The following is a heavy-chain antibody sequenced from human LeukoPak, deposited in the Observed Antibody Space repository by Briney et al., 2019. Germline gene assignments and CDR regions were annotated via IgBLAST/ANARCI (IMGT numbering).Heavy chain of an antibody. Sequence: GGSLRLSCIASGFTFDDYAMHWVRQAAGKGLEWVSGISWNSGSMGYADSVKGRFTISRDNAKNSLYLQMNSLRAEDMALYYCAKAVRPPVAGTGEEDYWGQGTLVTVSS. CDR2: ISWNSGSM. J-gene: IGHJ4*02. D-gene: IGHD6-19*01. CDR1: GFTFDDYA. CDR3: AKAVRPPVAGTGEEDY. V-gene: IGHV3-9*03.